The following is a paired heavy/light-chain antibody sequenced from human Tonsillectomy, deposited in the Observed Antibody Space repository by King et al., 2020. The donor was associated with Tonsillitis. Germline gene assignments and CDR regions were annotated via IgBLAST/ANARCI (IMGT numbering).Heavy chain of an antibody. CDR2: IIPIFGTA. Sequence: QVQLVQSGAEVKKPGSSVKVSCKASGGTFSSYAISWVRQAPGQGLEWMGGIIPIFGTANYAQKFQGRVTITADESTSTAYMELSSLRSEDTAVYYCANLQQWLVRDYYYYGMDVWGQGTTVTVSS. V-gene: IGHV1-69*01. CDR3: ANLQQWLVRDYYYYGMDV. J-gene: IGHJ6*02. D-gene: IGHD6-19*01. CDR1: GGTFSSYA.
Light chain of an antibody. CDR3: QQRSNWPPWT. CDR1: QSVSSY. Sequence: EIVLTQSPATLSLSPGERATLSCRASQSVSSYLAWYQQKPGQAPRLLIYDASNRATGIPARFSGSGSGTDFTLTISSLEPEDFAVYYCQQRSNWPPWTFGQGTKVEIK. CDR2: DAS. J-gene: IGKJ1*01. V-gene: IGKV3-11*01.